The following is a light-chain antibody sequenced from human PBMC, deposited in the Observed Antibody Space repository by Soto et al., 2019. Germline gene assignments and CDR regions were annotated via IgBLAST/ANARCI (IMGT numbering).Light chain of an antibody. J-gene: IGKJ4*01. CDR3: QQYGSSPPLT. CDR1: QSVSSSY. Sequence: EIVLTQSPGTLSLSPGERATLSCRASQSVSSSYLAWYQQKPGQAPRLLLYAASTRASGIPDRFSGSGSETDFTLTISRLEPEDFAVYYCQQYGSSPPLTFGGGTKVEIK. V-gene: IGKV3-20*01. CDR2: AAS.